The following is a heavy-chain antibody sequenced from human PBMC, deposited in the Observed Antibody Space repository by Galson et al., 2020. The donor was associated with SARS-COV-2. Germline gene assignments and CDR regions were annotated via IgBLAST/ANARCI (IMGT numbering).Heavy chain of an antibody. V-gene: IGHV2-5*02. D-gene: IGHD3-10*01. CDR3: AHARVRGVIEFYYGMDV. J-gene: IGHJ6*02. CDR1: GFSLNTNGVG. Sequence: SGPTLVKTTQTLTLTCNVSGFSLNTNGVGVGWIRQTPGKALEWLEAIYWDDDKRLSPSLENRLTITKDTSKNQVVLTMTNMDPVDTATYYCAHARVRGVIEFYYGMDVWGQGTTVTVSS. CDR2: IYWDDDK.